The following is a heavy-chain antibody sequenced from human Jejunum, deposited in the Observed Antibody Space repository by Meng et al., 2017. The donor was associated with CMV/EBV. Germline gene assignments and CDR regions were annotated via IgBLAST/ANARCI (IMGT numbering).Heavy chain of an antibody. CDR2: INPNGGGT. V-gene: IGHV1-2*02. CDR1: GYTFTGNY. Sequence: GYTFTGNYIHWVRQAPGQGLEWMGWINPNGGGTNYAQKFQGRVPMTRDTSITTVYMNLSSLRSDDTAVYYCARLPAMATIYYFFDYWGQGTLVTVSS. J-gene: IGHJ4*02. D-gene: IGHD5-24*01. CDR3: ARLPAMATIYYFFDY.